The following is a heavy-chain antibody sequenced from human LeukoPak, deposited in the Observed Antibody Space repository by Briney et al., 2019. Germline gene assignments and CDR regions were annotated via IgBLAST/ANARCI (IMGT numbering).Heavy chain of an antibody. J-gene: IGHJ4*02. V-gene: IGHV3-21*01. CDR2: ISSSSSYI. Sequence: GGSLRLSCAASGFTFSSYSMNWVRQAPGKGLEWVSSISSSSSYIYYADSVKGRFTISRDNAKNSLYLQMNSLRAEDTAVYYCARDFRYQLTQRGVDYWGQGTLVTVSS. D-gene: IGHD2-2*01. CDR1: GFTFSSYS. CDR3: ARDFRYQLTQRGVDY.